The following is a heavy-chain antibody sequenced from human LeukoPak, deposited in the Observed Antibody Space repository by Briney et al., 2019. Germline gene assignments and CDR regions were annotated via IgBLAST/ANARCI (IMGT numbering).Heavy chain of an antibody. Sequence: SETLSLTCTVSGGSISSYYWSWIRQPPGKGLEWIGEINHSGSTNYNPSLKSRVTISVDTSKNQFSLKLSSVTAADTAVYYCARGRQYYGSGSYYKILLSFDYWGQGTLVTVSS. D-gene: IGHD3-10*01. V-gene: IGHV4-34*01. CDR2: INHSGST. CDR1: GGSISSYY. CDR3: ARGRQYYGSGSYYKILLSFDY. J-gene: IGHJ4*02.